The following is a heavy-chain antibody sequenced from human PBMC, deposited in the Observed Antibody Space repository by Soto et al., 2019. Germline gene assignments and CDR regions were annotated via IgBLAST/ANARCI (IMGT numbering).Heavy chain of an antibody. V-gene: IGHV3-64*01. CDR1: GFTFSSYA. Sequence: GGSLRLSCAASGFTFSSYAMHWVRQAPGKGLEYVSAISSNGGSTYYANSVKGRFTISRDNSKNTLYLQMGSLRAEDMAVYYCARGRYDSSGYYYYFDYWGHGTLVTVSS. D-gene: IGHD3-22*01. CDR3: ARGRYDSSGYYYYFDY. CDR2: ISSNGGST. J-gene: IGHJ4*01.